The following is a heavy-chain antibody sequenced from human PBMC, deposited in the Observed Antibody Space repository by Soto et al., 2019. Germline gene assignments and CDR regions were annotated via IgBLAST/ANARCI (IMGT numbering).Heavy chain of an antibody. V-gene: IGHV3-23*01. J-gene: IGHJ4*02. CDR2: ISGSGGST. D-gene: IGHD3-3*01. CDR1: GFTFSSYA. Sequence: PGGSLRLSCAASGFTFSSYAMSWVRQAPGKGLEWVSAISGSGGSTYYADSVKGRFTISRDNSKNTLYLQMNSLRAEDTAVYYCARDTREERFLEWLSFFDDWGQGTLVTVSS. CDR3: ARDTREERFLEWLSFFDD.